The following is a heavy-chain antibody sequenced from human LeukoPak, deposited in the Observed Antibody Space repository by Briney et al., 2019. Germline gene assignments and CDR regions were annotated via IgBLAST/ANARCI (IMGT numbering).Heavy chain of an antibody. V-gene: IGHV4-30-2*01. Sequence: PSQTPALTLAVSGGSLNNGDYSRSWIRQPPGRGLEWIGYIHHSGSTHYNPSLRSRVTLSVDRSKNQFSLKMNSVTAADTAVYYCARGATSSGYYLDYWGQGTLVTVSS. J-gene: IGHJ4*02. CDR2: IHHSGST. CDR1: GGSLNNGDYS. D-gene: IGHD3-22*01. CDR3: ARGATSSGYYLDY.